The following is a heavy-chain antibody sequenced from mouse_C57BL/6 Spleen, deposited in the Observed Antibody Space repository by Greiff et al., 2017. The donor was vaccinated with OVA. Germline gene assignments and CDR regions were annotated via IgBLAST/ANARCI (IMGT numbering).Heavy chain of an antibody. V-gene: IGHV1-22*01. CDR1: GYTFTDYN. J-gene: IGHJ1*03. CDR3: ARGGYYYGSSYGWYFDV. D-gene: IGHD1-1*01. Sequence: EVQLQQSGPELVKPGASVKMSCKASGYTFTDYNMHWVKQSHGKSLEWIGYINPNNGGTSYNQKFKGKATLTVNKSSSTAYMELRSLTSEDSAVYYCARGGYYYGSSYGWYFDVWGTGTTVTVSS. CDR2: INPNNGGT.